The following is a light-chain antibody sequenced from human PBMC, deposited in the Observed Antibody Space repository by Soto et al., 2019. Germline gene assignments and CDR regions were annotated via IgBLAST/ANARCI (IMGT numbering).Light chain of an antibody. CDR3: MQALQTPPT. J-gene: IGKJ1*01. CDR1: QSLLHNNGYNY. CDR2: LGS. Sequence: DIVLTRSPLSLPVTPGEPASISCRSSQSLLHNNGYNYLDWYLQKPGQSPQLLIYLGSNRASGVPDRFSGSGSGTDFTLKISRVEAEDVGAYYCMQALQTPPTFGQGTKVEIK. V-gene: IGKV2-28*01.